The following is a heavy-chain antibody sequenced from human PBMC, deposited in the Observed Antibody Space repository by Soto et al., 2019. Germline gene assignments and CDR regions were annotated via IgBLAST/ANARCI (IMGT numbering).Heavy chain of an antibody. Sequence: SQTLSLPCAISGDSVSSNSAAWNWIRPSRSRGLEWLGRTYYRSKWYNDYAVSVKSRITINPDTSKNQFSLHLNSVTPEDTAVYYGARRQQLSYYYGMDVWGQGATVTVSS. CDR2: TYYRSKWYN. CDR3: ARRQQLSYYYGMDV. CDR1: GDSVSSNSAA. D-gene: IGHD6-13*01. J-gene: IGHJ6*02. V-gene: IGHV6-1*01.